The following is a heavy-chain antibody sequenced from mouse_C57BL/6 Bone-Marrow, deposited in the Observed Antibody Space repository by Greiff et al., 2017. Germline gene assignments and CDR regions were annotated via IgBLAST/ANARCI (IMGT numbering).Heavy chain of an antibody. J-gene: IGHJ2*01. CDR2: IYPTSGRT. D-gene: IGHD4-1*01. Sequence: QVQLQQPGAELVKPGASVKMSCKASGYTFTSYWITWVKQRPGQGLEWIGDIYPTSGRTNYNEKFKSKAILTVDTSSNTAYMQLSSLTSEDSAVFYCARSGALGRSFDYWGQGTAPTVSS. CDR3: ARSGALGRSFDY. V-gene: IGHV1-55*01. CDR1: GYTFTSYW.